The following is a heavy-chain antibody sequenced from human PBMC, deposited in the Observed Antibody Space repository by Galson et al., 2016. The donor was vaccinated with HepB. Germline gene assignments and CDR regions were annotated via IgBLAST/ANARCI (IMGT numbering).Heavy chain of an antibody. CDR3: AVVMVDFELDAFDF. V-gene: IGHV1-24*01. CDR2: FDPEDGER. Sequence: HWVRQAPGKGLEWMGGFDPEDGERMYAEKFQGRVTMTEDTSTGTAYMDLSSLRSEDTAVYYCAVVMVDFELDAFDFWGQGTMVTVSS. D-gene: IGHD2-15*01. J-gene: IGHJ3*01.